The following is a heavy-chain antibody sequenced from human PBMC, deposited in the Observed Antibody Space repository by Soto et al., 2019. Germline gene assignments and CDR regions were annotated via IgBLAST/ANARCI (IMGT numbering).Heavy chain of an antibody. Sequence: QVQLVASGGGVVQPGRSLRLSCAASGFTFRSYAMHWDRQAPGKGLEWVAVISYDENNRYYTDSVKGRFTISRDNSQNTVYLQVNSLRTEDTAVNYCARAMDTAMASKDNWFDPWGQGTLVTVSS. CDR2: ISYDENNR. V-gene: IGHV3-30-3*01. D-gene: IGHD5-18*01. CDR3: ARAMDTAMASKDNWFDP. J-gene: IGHJ5*02. CDR1: GFTFRSYA.